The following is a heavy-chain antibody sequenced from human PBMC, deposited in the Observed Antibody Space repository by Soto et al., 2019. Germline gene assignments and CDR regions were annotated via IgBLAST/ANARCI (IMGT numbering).Heavy chain of an antibody. CDR3: ARVGGINWFDP. CDR2: IYYSGST. D-gene: IGHD3-16*01. V-gene: IGHV4-31*03. Sequence: SETLSVTCTVAGVSIRSGDYYWSWIRQHPGKGLEWIGYIYYSGSTYYNPSLKSRVTISVDTSKNQFSLKLSSVTAADTAVYYCARVGGINWFDPRGQGTLVTVSS. J-gene: IGHJ5*02. CDR1: GVSIRSGDYY.